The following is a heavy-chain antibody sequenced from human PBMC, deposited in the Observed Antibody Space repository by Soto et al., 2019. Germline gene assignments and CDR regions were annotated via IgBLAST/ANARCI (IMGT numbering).Heavy chain of an antibody. CDR2: ISAYNGNT. D-gene: IGHD1-20*01. CDR3: ATQYYNPSFDAFDX. CDR1: GYTFTSYC. Sequence: ASVKVSCKASGYTFTSYCISWVRQAPGQGLEWMGWISAYNGNTNYAQKLQGRVTMTTDTSTSTAYMELRSLRSDDTAVYCCATQYYNPSFDAFDXWGQGTMVTVSS. V-gene: IGHV1-18*01. J-gene: IGHJ3*02.